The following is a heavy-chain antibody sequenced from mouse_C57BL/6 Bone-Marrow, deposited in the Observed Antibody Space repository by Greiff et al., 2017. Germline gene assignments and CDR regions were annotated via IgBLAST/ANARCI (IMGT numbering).Heavy chain of an antibody. CDR1: GYTFTNYW. D-gene: IGHD2-4*01. J-gene: IGHJ4*01. V-gene: IGHV1-64*01. Sequence: QVQLQQSGAELVKPGASVKLSCKASGYTFTNYWMHWVKQRPGQGLEWIGMMHPNGGSPDYNEKFKSEATLSVDKSSRTAYMELSSLTSEDSAVYYCARSYDDDDYTMDDWGQGTSVTVSS. CDR2: MHPNGGSP. CDR3: ARSYDDDDYTMDD.